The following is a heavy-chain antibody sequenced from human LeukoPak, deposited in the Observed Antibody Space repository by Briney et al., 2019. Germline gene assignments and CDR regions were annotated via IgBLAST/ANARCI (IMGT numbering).Heavy chain of an antibody. CDR2: IYYNGNT. CDR1: GGSVSSVDNY. CDR3: ARSKGNSWLWFDP. V-gene: IGHV4-61*08. Sequence: SETLSLACTVSGGSVSSVDNYWSWIRQPPGKGLEWLGYIYYNGNTKYNSSLKSRVTISADTSKNQFSLKLSSVTAADTAVYYCARSKGNSWLWFDPWGQGTLVTVSS. D-gene: IGHD6-13*01. J-gene: IGHJ5*02.